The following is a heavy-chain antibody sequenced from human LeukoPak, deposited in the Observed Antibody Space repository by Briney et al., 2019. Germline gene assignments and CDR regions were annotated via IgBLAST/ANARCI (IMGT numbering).Heavy chain of an antibody. V-gene: IGHV4-38-2*02. CDR2: ISHSGNT. CDR3: ARLDGDFEGFDF. D-gene: IGHD4-17*01. J-gene: IGHJ4*02. CDR1: GYSISSGYF. Sequence: PSETLSLTCTASGYSISSGYFWGWIRQPPGKGLAWIASISHSGNTYRNPSLKSRGTISLDTSKNQFSLKLTSVIAADTAVYYCARLDGDFEGFDFWGQGNLVTVSS.